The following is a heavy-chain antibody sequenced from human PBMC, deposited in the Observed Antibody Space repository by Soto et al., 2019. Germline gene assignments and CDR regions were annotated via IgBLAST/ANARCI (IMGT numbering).Heavy chain of an antibody. D-gene: IGHD2-8*01. V-gene: IGHV3-23*01. CDR2: ISGSGGST. Sequence: PGGSLRLSCAASGFTFSSYAMSWVRQAPGKGLEWVSAISGSGGSTYYADSVKGRFTISRDNSKNTLYLQMNSLRAEDTAVYYCAKDDSGYCTNGVCSLPMDVWGKGTTVTVSS. CDR1: GFTFSSYA. CDR3: AKDDSGYCTNGVCSLPMDV. J-gene: IGHJ6*04.